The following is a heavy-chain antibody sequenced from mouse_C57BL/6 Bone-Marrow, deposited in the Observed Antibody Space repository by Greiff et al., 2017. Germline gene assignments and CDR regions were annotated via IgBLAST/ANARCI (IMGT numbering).Heavy chain of an antibody. CDR2: IYPGSGNT. J-gene: IGHJ4*01. Sequence: VQLQQSGAELVRPGASVKLSCKASGYTFTDYYINWVKQRPGQGLEWIARIYPGSGNTYYNEKFKGKATLTAEKSSSTAYMQLSSLTSEDSAVYFCAREARWLLRRDAMDYWGQGTSVTVSS. CDR1: GYTFTDYY. V-gene: IGHV1-76*01. D-gene: IGHD2-3*01. CDR3: AREARWLLRRDAMDY.